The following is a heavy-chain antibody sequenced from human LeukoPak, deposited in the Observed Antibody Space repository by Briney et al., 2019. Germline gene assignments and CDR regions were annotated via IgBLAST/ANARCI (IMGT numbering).Heavy chain of an antibody. CDR2: IYYSGGT. Sequence: PSETLSLTCTVSGGSISSYYWSWIRQPPGKGLEWIGYIYYSGGTNYNPSLKSRVTISVDTSKNQFSLKLSSVTAADTAVYYCARVLVSGSYYGFLAFDIWGQGTMVTVSS. J-gene: IGHJ3*02. D-gene: IGHD1-26*01. CDR1: GGSISSYY. V-gene: IGHV4-59*01. CDR3: ARVLVSGSYYGFLAFDI.